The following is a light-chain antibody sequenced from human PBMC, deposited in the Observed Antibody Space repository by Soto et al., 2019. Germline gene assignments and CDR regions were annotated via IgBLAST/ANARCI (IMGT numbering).Light chain of an antibody. CDR3: HQYGSSPPYT. CDR2: GSS. Sequence: EVVLTQSPGTLSLSPGESATLSCRASQSVSNNYFACYQQKPGQAPSLLIFGSSDTATGIPDSFSGSGAGTDFSLTISSLLHDDFAVFYCHQYGSSPPYTFGQGTKLEIK. CDR1: QSVSNNY. V-gene: IGKV3-20*01. J-gene: IGKJ2*01.